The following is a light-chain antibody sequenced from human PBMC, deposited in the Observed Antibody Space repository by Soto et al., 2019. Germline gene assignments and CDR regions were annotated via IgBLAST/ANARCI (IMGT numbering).Light chain of an antibody. Sequence: EIVMTQSPATLSVSPGERATLSCRASQSISSTLAWYQQKPGQAPRLLIYGASTRATGIPVRFSGSGSGTEFTLTVSNLQSEDFAVYYCQQYNIWPLFTFGQGTKLEIK. V-gene: IGKV3-15*01. CDR2: GAS. CDR1: QSISST. J-gene: IGKJ2*01. CDR3: QQYNIWPLFT.